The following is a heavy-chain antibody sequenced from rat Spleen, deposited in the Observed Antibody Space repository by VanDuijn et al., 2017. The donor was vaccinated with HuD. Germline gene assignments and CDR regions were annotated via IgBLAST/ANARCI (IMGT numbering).Heavy chain of an antibody. D-gene: IGHD1-11*01. J-gene: IGHJ2*01. CDR1: GFTFNNYD. CDR2: INTGGGYT. CDR3: ARHDGYGGYPLRY. V-gene: IGHV5-25*01. Sequence: EVQLVESGGGLVQPGRSMKLSCAASGFTFNNYDMAWVRQAPTKGLEWIATINTGGGYTYYRDSVKGRFTISRDNAKSTLYLQVDSLRSEDTATYYCARHDGYGGYPLRYWGQGVMVTVSS.